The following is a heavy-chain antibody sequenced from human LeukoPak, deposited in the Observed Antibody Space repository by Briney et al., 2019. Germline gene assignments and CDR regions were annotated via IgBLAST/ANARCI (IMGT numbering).Heavy chain of an antibody. J-gene: IGHJ3*02. D-gene: IGHD3-10*01. V-gene: IGHV3-21*01. CDR3: ARPNMVRGVSDAFDI. Sequence: PGGSLRLSRAASGFTFSSYSMNWVRQAPGKGLEWVSSISSSSSYIYYADSVKGRFTISRDNAKNSLYLQMNSLRAEDTAVYYCARPNMVRGVSDAFDIWGQGTMVTVSS. CDR1: GFTFSSYS. CDR2: ISSSSSYI.